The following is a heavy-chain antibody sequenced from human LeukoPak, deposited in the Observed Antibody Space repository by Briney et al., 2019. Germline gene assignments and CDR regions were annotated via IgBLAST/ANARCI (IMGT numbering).Heavy chain of an antibody. Sequence: PSETLSLTCSVCGGSISSYYWRWIRHPDGRGREQIGYVCYNGRHNHNSSLKSRVTISVDTSKNQFSLKSSSVTAADTAVYYCARERNRGLDYWGQGTLVTVSS. CDR2: VCYNGRH. J-gene: IGHJ4*02. CDR3: ARERNRGLDY. V-gene: IGHV4-59*01. D-gene: IGHD2/OR15-2a*01. CDR1: GGSISSYY.